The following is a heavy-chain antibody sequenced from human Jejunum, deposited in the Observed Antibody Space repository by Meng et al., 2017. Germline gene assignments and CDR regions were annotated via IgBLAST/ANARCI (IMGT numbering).Heavy chain of an antibody. V-gene: IGHV3-23*01. J-gene: IGHJ4*02. D-gene: IGHD3-22*01. CDR2: SGGSGTNN. CDR3: GRSTLSYDSSAVEF. Sequence: SGGVLVSPGVYLSLSGAAAGFTLSRCAMSWVRQVTGTGLEWVSTSGGSGTNNYYPDSVQGRFTISRDNSKNTVLLQMNSLRADDTAVYYCGRSTLSYDSSAVEFWGQGTLVTVSS. CDR1: GFTLSRCA.